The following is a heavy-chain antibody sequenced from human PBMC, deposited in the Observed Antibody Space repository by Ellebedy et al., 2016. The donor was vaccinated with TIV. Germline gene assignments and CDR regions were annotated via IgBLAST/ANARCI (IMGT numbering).Heavy chain of an antibody. J-gene: IGHJ4*02. V-gene: IGHV3-48*01. CDR1: GFTLSDYS. CDR3: AKYRIYSRSTGGGDC. D-gene: IGHD6-6*01. Sequence: PGGSLRLSCAASGFTLSDYSMSWVRQAPGKGLEWVSYISSTSSTIYYADSVKGRFTVSRDNPKNSLFLQMNSLRAEDTALYYCAKYRIYSRSTGGGDCWGQGTLVTVSS. CDR2: ISSTSSTI.